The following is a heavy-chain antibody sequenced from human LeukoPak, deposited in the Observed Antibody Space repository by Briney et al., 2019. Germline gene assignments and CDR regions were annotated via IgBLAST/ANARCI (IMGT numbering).Heavy chain of an antibody. V-gene: IGHV4-59*01. D-gene: IGHD1-1*01. J-gene: IGHJ4*02. CDR2: IYDSVRT. Sequence: SETLSLTCTVSGVSINNYYWSWIRQPPGKGLEWIGYIYDSVRTNYNPPLRSRVTISANTSKNQFYLKLTSVTAADTAVYYCARGYFYWGQGTLVTVSS. CDR1: GVSINNYY. CDR3: ARGYFY.